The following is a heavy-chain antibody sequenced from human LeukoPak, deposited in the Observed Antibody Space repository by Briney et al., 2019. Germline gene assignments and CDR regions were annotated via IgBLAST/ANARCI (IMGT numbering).Heavy chain of an antibody. J-gene: IGHJ5*02. CDR2: INHSGST. V-gene: IGHV4-34*01. Sequence: SETLSLTCAVYGGSFSGYYWSWIRQPPGKGLEWIGEINHSGSTNYNPSLKSRVTISVDTSKNQFSLKLSSVTAADTAVYYCARGPSYGDYDPPYKTCSAPGGRGPRVTVPS. CDR1: GGSFSGYY. D-gene: IGHD4-17*01. CDR3: ARGPSYGDYDPPYKTCSAP.